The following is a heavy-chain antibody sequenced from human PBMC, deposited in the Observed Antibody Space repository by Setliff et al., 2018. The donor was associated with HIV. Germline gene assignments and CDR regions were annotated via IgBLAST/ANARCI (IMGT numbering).Heavy chain of an antibody. J-gene: IGHJ4*02. Sequence: ASVKVSCKASGYTFTSYGISWVRQAPGQGLEWMGWISAYNGNTNYAQKLQGRVTMTTDTSTSTAYMELRSLRSDDTAVYYCARDYDILTGYYRGSATGYFDYWGQGTLVTVSS. D-gene: IGHD3-9*01. CDR1: GYTFTSYG. CDR2: ISAYNGNT. CDR3: ARDYDILTGYYRGSATGYFDY. V-gene: IGHV1-18*01.